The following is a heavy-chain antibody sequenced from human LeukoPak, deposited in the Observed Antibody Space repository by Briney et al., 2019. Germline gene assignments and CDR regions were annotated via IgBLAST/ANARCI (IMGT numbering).Heavy chain of an antibody. J-gene: IGHJ4*02. V-gene: IGHV3-48*03. CDR3: ARGSHYFDF. CDR2: ISDSGRTI. Sequence: PGGSLRLSCAASGFTFSSYDMHWVRQAPGKGLEWLSYISDSGRTIYYADSVNGRFTISRDNGKNSVYLQMNSLRVEDTAIYFCARGSHYFDFWGQGTLVTVSS. CDR1: GFTFSSYD.